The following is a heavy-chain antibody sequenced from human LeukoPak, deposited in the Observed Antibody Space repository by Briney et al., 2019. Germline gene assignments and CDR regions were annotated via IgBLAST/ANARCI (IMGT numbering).Heavy chain of an antibody. D-gene: IGHD2-15*01. V-gene: IGHV3-48*03. J-gene: IGHJ4*02. CDR2: ISSSGSTI. CDR1: GFTFSSYE. Sequence: GGSLRLSCAASGFTFSSYEMNWVRQAPGKGLEWVSYISSSGSTIYYADSVKGRFTISRDNAKNSLYLQMNSLRAEDTAIYYCARSQNWWLDYWGQGTLVTVSS. CDR3: ARSQNWWLDY.